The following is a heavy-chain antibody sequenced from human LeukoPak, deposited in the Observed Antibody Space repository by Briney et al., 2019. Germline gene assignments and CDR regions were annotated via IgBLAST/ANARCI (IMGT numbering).Heavy chain of an antibody. V-gene: IGHV4-4*07. Sequence: SETLSLTCTVSGGSISSYYWSWIRQPAGKGLEWIGRIYTSGSTNYNPSLKSRVTMSVDTSKNQFSLKLSFVTAADTAVYYCARSTFDYGDFDYWGQGTLVTVSS. CDR2: IYTSGST. J-gene: IGHJ4*02. D-gene: IGHD4-17*01. CDR3: ARSTFDYGDFDY. CDR1: GGSISSYY.